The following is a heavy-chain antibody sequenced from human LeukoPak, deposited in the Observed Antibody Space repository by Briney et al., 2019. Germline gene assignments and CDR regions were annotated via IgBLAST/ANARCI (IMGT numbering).Heavy chain of an antibody. V-gene: IGHV4-34*01. CDR3: ARLDYYDSSAQWAY. CDR1: GGSFSGYY. J-gene: IGHJ4*02. Sequence: SETLSLTCAVYGGSFSGYYWSWIRQPPGKGLEWIGEINHSGSTNYNPSLKSRVTISVDTSKNQFSLKLSSVTAADTAVYYCARLDYYDSSAQWAYWGQGTLVTVSS. CDR2: INHSGST. D-gene: IGHD3-22*01.